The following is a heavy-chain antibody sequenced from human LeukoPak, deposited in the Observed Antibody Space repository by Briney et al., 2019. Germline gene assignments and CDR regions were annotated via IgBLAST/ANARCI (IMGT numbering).Heavy chain of an antibody. J-gene: IGHJ4*02. CDR3: AKADTRGYCSGGSCVPFDY. D-gene: IGHD2-15*01. CDR1: GFTFDSYG. CDR2: IRNDGSDK. Sequence: GGSLRLSCAASGFTFDSYGMHWVRQGPGKGLEWRAFIRNDGSDKFYADSVMGRFTISKDNSKNTLELQMNSLRGEDTAVYYCAKADTRGYCSGGSCVPFDYWGQGTLVTVSS. V-gene: IGHV3-30*02.